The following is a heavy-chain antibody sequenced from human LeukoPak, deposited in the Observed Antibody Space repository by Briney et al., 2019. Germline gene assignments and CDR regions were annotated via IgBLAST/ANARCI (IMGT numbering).Heavy chain of an antibody. V-gene: IGHV4-34*01. D-gene: IGHD6-19*01. CDR2: INHSGGT. Sequence: SETLSLTCAVYGGSFSGYYWSWIRQPPGKGLEWIGEINHSGGTNYNPSLKSRVTISVDTSKNQFSLKLSSVTAADTAVYYCARGSKYSSGWYGESYYFDYWGQGTLVTVSS. CDR1: GGSFSGYY. J-gene: IGHJ4*02. CDR3: ARGSKYSSGWYGESYYFDY.